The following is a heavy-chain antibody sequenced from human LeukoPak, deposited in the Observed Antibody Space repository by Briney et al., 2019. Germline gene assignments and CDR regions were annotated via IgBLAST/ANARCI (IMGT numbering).Heavy chain of an antibody. CDR2: IKQNMGAK. Sequence: PGGSLRLSCAASVFSFSVYSIHCVRQAPGKGLEWGSNIKQNMGAKYYVDSVKGRFTISRDNAKNSLYLQMNSLRAEDTAVYYCARDSSGWANVSDRWGQGTLVTVSS. V-gene: IGHV3-7*01. CDR3: ARDSSGWANVSDR. J-gene: IGHJ5*02. D-gene: IGHD6-19*01. CDR1: VFSFSVYS.